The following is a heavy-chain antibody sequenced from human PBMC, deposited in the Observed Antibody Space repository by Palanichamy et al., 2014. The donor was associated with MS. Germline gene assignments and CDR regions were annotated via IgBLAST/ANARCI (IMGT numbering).Heavy chain of an antibody. CDR1: GFSFSTYW. Sequence: EVQLVESGGGLGQPGGSLRLSCAASGFSFSTYWMHWVRQAPGKGLVWVSRISTDGSTTIYADSVRGRFTISRDNAKNTLYLQMNSLRAEDTAVYYCARAPIGYGDYLPYWGRGTQVTVSS. CDR2: ISTDGSTT. V-gene: IGHV3-74*01. D-gene: IGHD1-1*01. CDR3: ARAPIGYGDYLPY. J-gene: IGHJ4*02.